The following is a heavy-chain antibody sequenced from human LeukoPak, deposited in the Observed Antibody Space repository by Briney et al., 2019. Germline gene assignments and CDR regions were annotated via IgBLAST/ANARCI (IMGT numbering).Heavy chain of an antibody. CDR3: ARELWGNLDL. CDR2: IHPGDSSA. J-gene: IGHJ4*02. CDR1: GYTFTTYL. Sequence: GESLQISCKGSGYTFTTYLIAWVRQMPGKGLEWMGIIHPGDSSARYSPSFQGHVTVSVDKSINTAYLQWSSLQASDTAIYYCARELWGNLDLWGQGTLVTVSS. V-gene: IGHV5-51*01. D-gene: IGHD7-27*01.